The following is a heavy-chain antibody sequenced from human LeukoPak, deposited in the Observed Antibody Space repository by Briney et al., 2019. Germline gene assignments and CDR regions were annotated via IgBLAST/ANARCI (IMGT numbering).Heavy chain of an antibody. J-gene: IGHJ5*01. CDR3: ARPRQDDFWSGTLAS. CDR1: RGTFSSYA. Sequence: ASVKVSSKAARGTFSSYAISWVRQAPGQGLEWMGRIIPIFGTANYAQKFQGRVTITTDESTSTAYMELSSLRSEDTAVYYCARPRQDDFWSGTLASWGQGTLVTVSS. V-gene: IGHV1-69*05. CDR2: IIPIFGTA. D-gene: IGHD3-3*01.